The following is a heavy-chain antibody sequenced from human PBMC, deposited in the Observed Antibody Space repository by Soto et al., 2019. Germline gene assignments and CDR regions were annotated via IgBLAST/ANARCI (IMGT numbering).Heavy chain of an antibody. J-gene: IGHJ6*02. CDR1: GYTLTELS. CDR3: ATPIITIYGMDV. Sequence: ASVKVSCKVSGYTLTELSMHWVRQAPGKGLEWMGGFDPEDGETIYAQKFQGRVTMTEDTSTDTAYMELSSLRSEDTAVYYCATPIITIYGMDVWGQGTTVTVSS. V-gene: IGHV1-24*01. D-gene: IGHD3-10*01. CDR2: FDPEDGET.